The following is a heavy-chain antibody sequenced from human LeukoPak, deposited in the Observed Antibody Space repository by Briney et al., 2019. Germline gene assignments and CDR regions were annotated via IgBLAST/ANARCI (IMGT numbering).Heavy chain of an antibody. CDR2: VNPNRGDT. J-gene: IGHJ4*02. CDR1: GYTFTSYD. Sequence: GASVKVSCKASGYTFTSYDIHWVRQATGQGLEWMGRVNPNRGDTDYAQKFQGRVTMTRDTSISAAYMELRSLRSEDTALYYCARGHIYGDYVDYWGQGTLVTVSS. CDR3: ARGHIYGDYVDY. V-gene: IGHV1-8*01. D-gene: IGHD4-17*01.